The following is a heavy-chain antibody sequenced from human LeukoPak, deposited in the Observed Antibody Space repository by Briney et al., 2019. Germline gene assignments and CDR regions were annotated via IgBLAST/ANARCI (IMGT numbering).Heavy chain of an antibody. CDR1: GCTFTSYA. Sequence: ASVKVSFKSSGCTFTSYAIRWVRHAPGQGLEWMGRIIPILGIANYAQKLQGRVTITADKSTSTAYMELRSLRSEDTVVYYCAREDTAMGDFDYWGQGTLVTVSS. CDR2: IIPILGIA. V-gene: IGHV1-69*04. J-gene: IGHJ4*02. CDR3: AREDTAMGDFDY. D-gene: IGHD5-18*01.